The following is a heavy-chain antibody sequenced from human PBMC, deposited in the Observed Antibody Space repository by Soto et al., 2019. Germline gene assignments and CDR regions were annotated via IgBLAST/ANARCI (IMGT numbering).Heavy chain of an antibody. CDR2: INPNSGGT. D-gene: IGHD6-13*01. Sequence: GASVKVSCKASGYTFTGYDMHWVRQAPGQGLEWMGWINPNSGGTNYAQKFQGWVTMTRDTSISTAYMELSRLRSDDTAVYYCASSIAAAGSCTDHYYSYAIDVCGQGTTGTVSS. V-gene: IGHV1-2*04. J-gene: IGHJ6*02. CDR1: GYTFTGYD. CDR3: ASSIAAAGSCTDHYYSYAIDV.